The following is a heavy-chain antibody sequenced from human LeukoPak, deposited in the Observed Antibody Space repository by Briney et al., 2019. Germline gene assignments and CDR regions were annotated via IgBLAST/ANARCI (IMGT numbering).Heavy chain of an antibody. D-gene: IGHD5-18*01. Sequence: SETLSLTCTVSGGSISSYYWSWIRQPPAKGLEWIGYIYYSGSTNYNPSLKSRVTISVDTSKNQFSLKLSSVTAADTAVYYCARGGYSYAGDYWGQGTLVTVSS. CDR2: IYYSGST. CDR1: GGSISSYY. CDR3: ARGGYSYAGDY. V-gene: IGHV4-59*01. J-gene: IGHJ4*02.